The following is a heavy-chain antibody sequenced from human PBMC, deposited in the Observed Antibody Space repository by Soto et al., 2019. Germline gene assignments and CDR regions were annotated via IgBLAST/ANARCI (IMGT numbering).Heavy chain of an antibody. D-gene: IGHD3-22*01. Sequence: ASVKVSCKSSGYTFTSYAIHWVRQAPGQRLEWMGWINAGTGDTKSSVKFQGRVTITRDTSVTTAYMELSSLRSEDTAVYYCAGHLGYCASMGCWNAFDIWGLGTMVTVSS. V-gene: IGHV1-3*01. CDR1: GYTFTSYA. CDR3: AGHLGYCASMGCWNAFDI. CDR2: INAGTGDT. J-gene: IGHJ3*02.